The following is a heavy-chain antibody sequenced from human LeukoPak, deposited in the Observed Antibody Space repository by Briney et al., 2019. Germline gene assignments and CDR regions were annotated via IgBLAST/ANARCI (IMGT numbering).Heavy chain of an antibody. J-gene: IGHJ4*02. CDR1: GGSISSSSYY. V-gene: IGHV4-39*07. CDR2: IYYSGST. CDR3: ARGDLGMPERAYYFDY. Sequence: PSETLSLTCTVSGGSISSSSYYWGWIRQPPGKGLEWIGSIYYSGSTYYNPSLKSRVTISVDTSKNQFSLKLSSVTAADTAVYYCARGDLGMPERAYYFDYWGQGTLVTVSS. D-gene: IGHD7-27*01.